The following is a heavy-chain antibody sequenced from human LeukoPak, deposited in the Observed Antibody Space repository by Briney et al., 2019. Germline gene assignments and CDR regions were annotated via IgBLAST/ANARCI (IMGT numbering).Heavy chain of an antibody. J-gene: IGHJ5*02. D-gene: IGHD3-22*01. Sequence: GGSLRLSCAASGFTFSSYGMHWVRQAPGKGLEWVAVIWYDGSNKYYADSVKGRFTISRDNSKNTLYLQMNSLRAEDTAVYYCARIVGHQAYDSSGYYSDWFDPWGQGTLVTVPS. CDR1: GFTFSSYG. CDR3: ARIVGHQAYDSSGYYSDWFDP. V-gene: IGHV3-33*01. CDR2: IWYDGSNK.